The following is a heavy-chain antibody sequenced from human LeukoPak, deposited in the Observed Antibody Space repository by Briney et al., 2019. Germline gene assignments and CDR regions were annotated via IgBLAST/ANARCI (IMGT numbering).Heavy chain of an antibody. CDR3: ARLYGSGSYYNVDAFDY. Sequence: GESLKISCKGSGYSFTSYWISWVRQMPGKGLEWIGRIDPSDSYTNYSPSFQGHVTISADKSISTAYLQWSSLKASDTAMYYCARLYGSGSYYNVDAFDYWGQGTLVTVSS. CDR1: GYSFTSYW. J-gene: IGHJ4*02. D-gene: IGHD3-10*01. CDR2: IDPSDSYT. V-gene: IGHV5-10-1*01.